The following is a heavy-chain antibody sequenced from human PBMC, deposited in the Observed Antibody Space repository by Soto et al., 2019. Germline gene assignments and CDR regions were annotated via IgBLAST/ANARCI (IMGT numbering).Heavy chain of an antibody. CDR3: ARYLRYGYYYGMDV. CDR1: GGSISSSNW. D-gene: IGHD5-18*01. Sequence: PSETLSLTCAVSGGSISSSNWWSWVRQPPGKGLEWIGEIYHSGSTNYNPSLKSRVTISVDKSKNQFSLKLSSVTAADTAVYYCARYLRYGYYYGMDVWGQGTTVTVSS. V-gene: IGHV4-4*02. J-gene: IGHJ6*02. CDR2: IYHSGST.